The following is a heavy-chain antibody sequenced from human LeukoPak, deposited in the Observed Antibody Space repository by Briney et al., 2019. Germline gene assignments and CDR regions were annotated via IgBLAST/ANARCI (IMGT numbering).Heavy chain of an antibody. CDR3: ARIKYTGGWFSSFDY. Sequence: SETLSLTCPVSGGSITSIRYYWGWIRHPPGKGLECIGIFYYGERTYYNPFLKSRVPISVDTSKNQFSLNLSSVTGRDAAVVYCARIKYTGGWFSSFDYWGQGNLVTVSA. D-gene: IGHD2-8*02. CDR2: FYYGERT. CDR1: GGSITSIRYY. V-gene: IGHV4-39*01. J-gene: IGHJ4*02.